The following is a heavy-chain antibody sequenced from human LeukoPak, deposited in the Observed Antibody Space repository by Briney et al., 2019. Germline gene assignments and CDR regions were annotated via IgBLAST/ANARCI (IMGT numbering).Heavy chain of an antibody. Sequence: GGSLRLSCAASGFTFSSYSMNWVRQAPGKGLEWVSSISSSSSYIYYADSVKGRFTISRDNSKNTLYLQMNSLRAEDTAVYYCATIVSKYCSGGSCYDYWGQGTLVTVSS. D-gene: IGHD2-15*01. CDR3: ATIVSKYCSGGSCYDY. V-gene: IGHV3-21*04. CDR2: ISSSSSYI. CDR1: GFTFSSYS. J-gene: IGHJ4*02.